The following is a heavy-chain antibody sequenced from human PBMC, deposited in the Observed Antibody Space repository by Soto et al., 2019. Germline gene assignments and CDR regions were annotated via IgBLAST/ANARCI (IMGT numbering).Heavy chain of an antibody. CDR2: INPNSGGT. CDR1: GYTLTGYY. D-gene: IGHD1-7*01. J-gene: IGHJ6*02. V-gene: IGHV1-2*04. CDR3: ARSKWNYGVLKYYGMDV. Sequence: ASVKVSCKASGYTLTGYYMHWVRQAPGQGLEWMGWINPNSGGTNYAQKFQGWVTMTRDTSISTAYMELSRLRSDDTAVYYCARSKWNYGVLKYYGMDVWGQGTTVTVYS.